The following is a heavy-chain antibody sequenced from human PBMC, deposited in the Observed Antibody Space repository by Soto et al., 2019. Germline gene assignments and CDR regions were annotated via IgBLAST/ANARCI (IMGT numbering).Heavy chain of an antibody. Sequence: PGGSLRLSCAASGFTSSTYWMHWVRQAPGKGLVWVSQISGDGTGTHYADSVKGRFTISRDNAKNTLYLQMNSLRAEDTATYYCGRGFVTAVGMDIWGQGTTVTVSS. D-gene: IGHD4-4*01. CDR3: GRGFVTAVGMDI. CDR2: ISGDGTGT. J-gene: IGHJ6*02. V-gene: IGHV3-74*01. CDR1: GFTSSTYW.